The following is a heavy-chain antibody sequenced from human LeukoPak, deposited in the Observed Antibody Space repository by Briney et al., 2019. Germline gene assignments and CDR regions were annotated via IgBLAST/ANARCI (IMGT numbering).Heavy chain of an antibody. Sequence: ASVKVSCKASGNNFTDYYIHWVRQAAGQGLEWMGWINPYSGGINYGRKFQGRVTMTRDTSINTAYMDLSSLRSDDTAVYYCAREVTKFDYWGQGTLVTVSS. CDR3: AREVTKFDY. V-gene: IGHV1-2*02. J-gene: IGHJ4*02. CDR1: GNNFTDYY. D-gene: IGHD2-8*01. CDR2: INPYSGGI.